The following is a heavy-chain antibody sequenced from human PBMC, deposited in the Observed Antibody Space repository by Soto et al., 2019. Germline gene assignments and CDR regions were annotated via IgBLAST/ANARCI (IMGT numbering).Heavy chain of an antibody. V-gene: IGHV3-30*18. J-gene: IGHJ4*02. CDR1: GFTFSSYG. CDR2: ISYDGSNK. D-gene: IGHD3-10*01. Sequence: GGSLRLSCAASGFTFSSYGMHWVRQAPGKGLEWVAVISYDGSNKYYADSVKGRFTISRDNSKNTLYLQMNSLRAEDTAVYACAKDGEVYYGSGSYYLDYWGQGTLVTVSS. CDR3: AKDGEVYYGSGSYYLDY.